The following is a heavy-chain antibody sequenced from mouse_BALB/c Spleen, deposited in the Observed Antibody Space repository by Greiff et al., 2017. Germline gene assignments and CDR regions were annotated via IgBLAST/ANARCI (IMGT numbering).Heavy chain of an antibody. CDR1: GFTFSSYT. J-gene: IGHJ2*01. CDR2: ISNGGGST. CDR3: ARLSTGHYFDY. Sequence: EVHLVESGGGLVQPGGSLKLSCAASGFTFSSYTMSWVRQTPEKRLEWVAYISNGGGSTYYPDTVKGRFTISRDNAKNTLYLQMSSLKSEDTAMYYCARLSTGHYFDYWGQGTTLTVSS. V-gene: IGHV5-12-2*01. D-gene: IGHD1-1*01.